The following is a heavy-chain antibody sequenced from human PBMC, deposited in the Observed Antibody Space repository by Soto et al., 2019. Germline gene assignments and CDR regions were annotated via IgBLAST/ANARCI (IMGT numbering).Heavy chain of an antibody. Sequence: QVQLVQSGAEVKKPGSSVKVSCKASGDTFSFYTINWVRQAPGLGLEWMGRVNPIVSMSNYAQKFQGRATFTTDXXTNTANMQLSSLRSEDTAIYYCAASYGSGYRAFDYWGQGALVTVSS. J-gene: IGHJ4*02. D-gene: IGHD3-10*01. CDR3: AASYGSGYRAFDY. V-gene: IGHV1-69*02. CDR1: GDTFSFYT. CDR2: VNPIVSMS.